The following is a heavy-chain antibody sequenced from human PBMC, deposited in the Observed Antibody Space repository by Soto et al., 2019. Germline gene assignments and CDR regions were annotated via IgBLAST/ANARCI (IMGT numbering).Heavy chain of an antibody. Sequence: PSETLSLTCIVSGGSMSRYYWTWIRQPPGKGLEWIGNIHYTGSTNYNPSLKSRVTILLGTSTSQFSLKVSSVTAADTAVYYCARDLTISSTDGPLDPWGHGTLVTVSS. CDR1: GGSMSRYY. D-gene: IGHD1-1*01. CDR2: IHYTGST. J-gene: IGHJ5*02. CDR3: ARDLTISSTDGPLDP. V-gene: IGHV4-59*01.